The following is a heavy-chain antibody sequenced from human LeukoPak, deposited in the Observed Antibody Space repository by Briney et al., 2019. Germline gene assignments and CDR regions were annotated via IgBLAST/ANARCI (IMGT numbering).Heavy chain of an antibody. CDR3: ATSYSSSSVDFDY. J-gene: IGHJ4*02. CDR2: IYYSGST. V-gene: IGHV4-59*01. Sequence: SETLSLTCTVSVCSISSYYWSWIRQPPGKGLEWIGYIYYSGSTNYNPSLKSRVTISVDTSKNQFSLKLSSVTAADTAVYYCATSYSSSSVDFDYWGQGTLVTVSS. CDR1: VCSISSYY. D-gene: IGHD6-6*01.